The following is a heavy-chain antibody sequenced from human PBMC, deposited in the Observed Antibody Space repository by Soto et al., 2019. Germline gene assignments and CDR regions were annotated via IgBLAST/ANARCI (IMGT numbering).Heavy chain of an antibody. Sequence: PGGSLRLSCNASGFSFGTYLMTWVRQAPGKGLEWVSSISGNGFDTYYADSVKGRFTISRDNSKNRLYLQMNSLRAEDTAVYYCAKDGITMIVVVPQYFDYWGQGTLVTVSS. V-gene: IGHV3-23*01. CDR2: ISGNGFDT. D-gene: IGHD3-22*01. CDR1: GFSFGTYL. CDR3: AKDGITMIVVVPQYFDY. J-gene: IGHJ4*02.